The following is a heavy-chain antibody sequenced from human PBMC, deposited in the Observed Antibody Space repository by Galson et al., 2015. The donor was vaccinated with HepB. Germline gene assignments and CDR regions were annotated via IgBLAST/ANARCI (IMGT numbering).Heavy chain of an antibody. CDR2: IRSKTYGGTT. CDR1: GFTFGDYA. CDR3: TSGSGSYPTDS. D-gene: IGHD3-10*01. J-gene: IGHJ4*02. V-gene: IGHV3-49*03. Sequence: SLRLSCAASGFTFGDYALTWFRQAPGKGLEWVGFIRSKTYGGTTEYAASVKGRFTISRDDSKSIAYLQMNSLKTEDTALYFCTSGSGSYPTDSWGQGTLVTVSS.